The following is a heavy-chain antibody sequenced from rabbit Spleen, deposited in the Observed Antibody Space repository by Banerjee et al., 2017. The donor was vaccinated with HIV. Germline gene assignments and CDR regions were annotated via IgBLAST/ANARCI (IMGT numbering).Heavy chain of an antibody. D-gene: IGHD7-1*01. CDR1: GFDLTDYYY. CDR3: GRSSYAGYAGYGYGLDL. Sequence: QEQLEESGGGLVKPGASLTLTCTVSGFDLTDYYYLYWVRQAPGKGLEWIGCIYTGGSGGIYYASWAKGRFTVSKTSSTTVTLQMTSLTAADTATYFCGRSSYAGYAGYGYGLDLWGPGTLVTVS. CDR2: IYTGGSGGI. V-gene: IGHV1S45*01. J-gene: IGHJ3*01.